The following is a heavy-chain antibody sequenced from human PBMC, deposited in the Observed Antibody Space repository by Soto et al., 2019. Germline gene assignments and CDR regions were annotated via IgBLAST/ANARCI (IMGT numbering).Heavy chain of an antibody. V-gene: IGHV4-59*01. CDR2: IYYSGST. D-gene: IGHD1-1*01. J-gene: IGHJ3*02. Sequence: SETLSLTCTVSGGSISSYYWSWIRQPPGKGLEWIGYIYYSGSTNYNPSLKSRVTISVDTSKNQFSLKLSSVTAADTAVYYCARAIQLGRRAFDIWGQGTMVTVSS. CDR3: ARAIQLGRRAFDI. CDR1: GGSISSYY.